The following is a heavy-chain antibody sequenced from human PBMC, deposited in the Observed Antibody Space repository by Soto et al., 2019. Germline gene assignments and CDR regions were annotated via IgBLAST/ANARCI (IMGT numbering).Heavy chain of an antibody. CDR1: GGSISSGGYY. CDR3: ARAAVLLTHFDY. V-gene: IGHV4-31*03. Sequence: QVQLQESGPGLVKPSQTLSLTCTVSGGSISSGGYYWSWIRQHPGKGLEWIGYIYYSGSTYYNPSLQSRVTNTGDTSKNQFSPKLSSVTAADTAVYYCARAAVLLTHFDYWGQGTLVTVSS. CDR2: IYYSGST. J-gene: IGHJ4*02. D-gene: IGHD3-10*01.